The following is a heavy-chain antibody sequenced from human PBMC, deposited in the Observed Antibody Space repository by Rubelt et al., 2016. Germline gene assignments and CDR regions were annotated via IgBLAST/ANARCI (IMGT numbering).Heavy chain of an antibody. D-gene: IGHD4-11*01. V-gene: IGHV4-38-2*02. Sequence: CSVSGYSISSGYSWGWIRQSPGKGLEWIGSIYYSGSTYYNPSLKSRVTISVDTSKNQFSLKLSSVTAADTAVYFCARPNYSNYCFDSWGQGTLVTVSS. CDR2: IYYSGST. J-gene: IGHJ4*02. CDR3: ARPNYSNYCFDS. CDR1: GYSISSGYS.